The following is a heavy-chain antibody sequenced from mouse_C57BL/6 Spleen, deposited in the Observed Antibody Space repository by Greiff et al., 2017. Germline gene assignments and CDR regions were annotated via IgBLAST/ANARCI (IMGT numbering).Heavy chain of an antibody. CDR1: GYTFTEYT. CDR2: FYPGSGSI. V-gene: IGHV1-62-2*01. CDR3: ARHEGPWDEASYFDY. J-gene: IGHJ2*01. Sequence: QVQLKESGAELVKPGASVKLSCKASGYTFTEYTIHWVKQRSGQGLEWIGWFYPGSGSIKYNEKFKDKATLTADKSSSTVYMELSRLTSEDSAVYFCARHEGPWDEASYFDYWGQGTTLTVSS. D-gene: IGHD4-1*01.